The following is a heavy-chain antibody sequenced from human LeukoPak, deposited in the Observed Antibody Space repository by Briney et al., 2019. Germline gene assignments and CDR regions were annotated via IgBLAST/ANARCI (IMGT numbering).Heavy chain of an antibody. CDR2: ISSGRSYI. D-gene: IGHD1-26*01. Sequence: GGSLRLSCAASGFTFSSYSMNWVRQAPGKGLEWVSSISSGRSYIHYADSMEGRITISRDNAKNSLYLQMNSLRAEDTAVYYCAREEVGRFDPWGQGTLVTVSS. V-gene: IGHV3-21*01. J-gene: IGHJ5*02. CDR1: GFTFSSYS. CDR3: AREEVGRFDP.